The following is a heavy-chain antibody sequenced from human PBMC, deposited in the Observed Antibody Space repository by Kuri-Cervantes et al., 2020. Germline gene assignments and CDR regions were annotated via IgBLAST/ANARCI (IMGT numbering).Heavy chain of an antibody. J-gene: IGHJ4*02. CDR3: ARAGEAHTSGWNFDS. Sequence: GESLKISCAASGFTFSSYSMNWVRQAPGKGLEWVSFISSSRSYMYYADSVKGRFTISRDNAKNSLYLRMNSLRAEDTAVYYCARAGEAHTSGWNFDSWGQGTLVTVSS. CDR1: GFTFSSYS. CDR2: ISSSRSYM. V-gene: IGHV3-21*01. D-gene: IGHD6-19*01.